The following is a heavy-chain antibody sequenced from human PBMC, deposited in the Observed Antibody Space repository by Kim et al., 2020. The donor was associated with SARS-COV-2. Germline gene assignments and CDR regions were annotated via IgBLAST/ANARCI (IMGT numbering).Heavy chain of an antibody. CDR1: GGSISSSSYY. Sequence: SETLSLTCTVSGGSISSSSYYWGWIRQPPGKGLEWIGSIYYSGSTYYNPSLKSRVTISVDTSKNQFSLKLSSVTAADTAVYYCAEYIAVAGKHWVYYGMDVWGQGTTVTVSS. D-gene: IGHD6-19*01. J-gene: IGHJ6*02. CDR3: AEYIAVAGKHWVYYGMDV. V-gene: IGHV4-39*07. CDR2: IYYSGST.